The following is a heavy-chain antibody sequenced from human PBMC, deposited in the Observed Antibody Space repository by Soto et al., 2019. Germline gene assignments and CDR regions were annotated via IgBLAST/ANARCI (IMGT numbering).Heavy chain of an antibody. V-gene: IGHV1-69*06. Sequence: GASVKVSCKASGGTFSSYAISWVRQAPGQGLEWMGGIIPIFGTANYAQKFQGRVTITADKSTSTAYMELSSLRSEDTAVYYCAVAGYCSSTSCYPLGFDPWGQGTLVTAPQ. CDR1: GGTFSSYA. CDR2: IIPIFGTA. J-gene: IGHJ5*02. D-gene: IGHD2-2*01. CDR3: AVAGYCSSTSCYPLGFDP.